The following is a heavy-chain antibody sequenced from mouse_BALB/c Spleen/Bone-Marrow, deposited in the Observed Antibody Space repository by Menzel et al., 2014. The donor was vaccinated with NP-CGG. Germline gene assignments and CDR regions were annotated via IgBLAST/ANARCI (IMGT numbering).Heavy chain of an antibody. J-gene: IGHJ3*01. CDR3: ARTAY. CDR2: IDPSDSET. V-gene: IGHV1-69*02. Sequence: QVQLQQSGAELVKPGAPVKLSCKASGYTFTDYWMNWVKQRPGRGLEWIGRIDPSDSETHYNQKFKDKATLTVDKSSTTAYIQLSNLTSEDSAVYYCARTAYWGQETLVPVTA. CDR1: GYTFTDYW.